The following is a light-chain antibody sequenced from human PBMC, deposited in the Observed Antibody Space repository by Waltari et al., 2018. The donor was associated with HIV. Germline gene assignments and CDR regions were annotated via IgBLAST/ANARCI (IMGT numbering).Light chain of an antibody. Sequence: EIVLTQSPGTLSLSPGERGTLSCRTSQSVNTFLSWYQQKPGQAPRLLIFRASSRATGIPDRFSGSGSGTDFTLTISRLEPEDYAVYYCQQYDNSPFTFGPGTTVDVK. V-gene: IGKV3-20*01. CDR2: RAS. CDR1: QSVNTF. CDR3: QQYDNSPFT. J-gene: IGKJ3*01.